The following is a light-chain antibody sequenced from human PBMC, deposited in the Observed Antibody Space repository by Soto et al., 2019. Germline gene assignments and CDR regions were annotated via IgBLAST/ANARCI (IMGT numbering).Light chain of an antibody. Sequence: QSVLTQPPSAYGTPGQRVTISCSGSSSNIGSNYVYWYQQLPGTAPKLLIYRNNQRPSGVPDRFSGSKSGTSASLAISGLRSEDEADYYCAAWDDSLSGRVFGGGTKVTVL. CDR3: AAWDDSLSGRV. CDR2: RNN. CDR1: SSNIGSNY. J-gene: IGLJ2*01. V-gene: IGLV1-47*01.